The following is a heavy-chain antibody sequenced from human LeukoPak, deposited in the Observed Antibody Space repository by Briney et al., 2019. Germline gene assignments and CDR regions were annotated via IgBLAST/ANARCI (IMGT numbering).Heavy chain of an antibody. CDR2: IKQDGSEK. CDR3: ARWVRGVIITPMYYYYYYMDV. D-gene: IGHD3-10*01. Sequence: GGSLRLSCAASGFTFSSYWMSWVRQAPGKGLEWVANIKQDGSEKYYVDSVKGRFTISRDNAKNSLYLQMNSLRAEDTAVYYCARWVRGVIITPMYYYYYYMDVWGKGTTVTISS. V-gene: IGHV3-7*01. J-gene: IGHJ6*03. CDR1: GFTFSSYW.